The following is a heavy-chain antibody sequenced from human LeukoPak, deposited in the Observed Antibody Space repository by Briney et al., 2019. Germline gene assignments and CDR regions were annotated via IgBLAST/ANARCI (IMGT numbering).Heavy chain of an antibody. CDR2: IYYSGST. J-gene: IGHJ5*02. CDR1: GGSISSYD. D-gene: IGHD3-10*01. V-gene: IGHV4-59*08. CDR3: ARAYGSGSQRWFDP. Sequence: SETLSLTCPVSGGSISSYDWSWIRQPPGKGLEWIGYIYYSGSTKYNPSLKSRVTISGDTSKNQFSLNLSSVTAADTAVYYCARAYGSGSQRWFDPWGQGTLVTVSS.